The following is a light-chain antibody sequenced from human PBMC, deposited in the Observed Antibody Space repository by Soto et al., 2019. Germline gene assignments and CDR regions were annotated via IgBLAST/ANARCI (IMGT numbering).Light chain of an antibody. CDR1: QTVSSN. Sequence: EIVMTQSPATLSVSPGERATLSYRASQTVSSNLAWYQQKPGQAPRLLMYGASTRATGIPARFSGSGSGTEFTLTISSLQSEDFAVYYCQQYNSWPPSLTFGGGTKVEIK. CDR2: GAS. CDR3: QQYNSWPPSLT. V-gene: IGKV3-15*01. J-gene: IGKJ4*01.